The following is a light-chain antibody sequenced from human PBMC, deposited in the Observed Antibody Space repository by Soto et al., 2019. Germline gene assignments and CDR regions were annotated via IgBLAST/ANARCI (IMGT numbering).Light chain of an antibody. CDR1: SSDVGSYNL. CDR2: EGS. Sequence: QSALTHPASVSGSPGQSITISCTGTSSDVGSYNLVSWYQQHPGKAPKLMIYEGSKRPSGVSNRSSGSKSGNTASLTISGLQAEDEADYYCCSYAGSSTIFYGLGTGTKVTVL. J-gene: IGLJ1*01. CDR3: CSYAGSSTIFYG. V-gene: IGLV2-23*03.